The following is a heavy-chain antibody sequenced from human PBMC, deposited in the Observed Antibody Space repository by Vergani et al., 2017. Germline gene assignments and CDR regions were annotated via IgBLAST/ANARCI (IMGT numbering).Heavy chain of an antibody. Sequence: QAQLQESGPGLVKPSETLSLTCHVFGVSVTDYNCNWIRQAPGKGLVWIGPLSTPGGATHASHNPSLKSRVSISVDTSKSPFPLRLTPVTAADSAIYYCAGDTHSWQRADRWGQGLLVSVSS. CDR1: GVSVTDYN. CDR2: LSTPGGA. CDR3: AGDTHSWQRADR. D-gene: IGHD6-13*01. J-gene: IGHJ5*02. V-gene: IGHV4-59*02.